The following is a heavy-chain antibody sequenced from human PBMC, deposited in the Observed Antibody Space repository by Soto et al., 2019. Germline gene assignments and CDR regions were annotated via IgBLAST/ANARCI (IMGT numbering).Heavy chain of an antibody. CDR2: IYYSGST. V-gene: IGHV4-61*01. Sequence: QVQLQESGPGLVKPSETLSLTCTVSGGSVSSGSYYWSWIRQPRGKGLEWIGYIYYSGSTNYNRSVKGRVTISVDTAKNPFSRKLSSVTAADTAVYYCARLELEPPACWGQGTLVTVSS. J-gene: IGHJ4*02. CDR3: ARLELEPPAC. CDR1: GGSVSSGSYY. D-gene: IGHD1-1*01.